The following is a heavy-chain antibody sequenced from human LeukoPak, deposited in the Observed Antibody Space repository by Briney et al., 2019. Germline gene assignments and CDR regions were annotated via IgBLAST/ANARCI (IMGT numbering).Heavy chain of an antibody. Sequence: QPGGSLRLSCTASGFSFSTYSMNWVRQAPGKGLEWVSYIVGSSSNIYYADSVKGRFTIPRDNAKNSLYLQMDSLRAEDTAVYYCATDSPETAAFDYWGQGTLVTVSS. D-gene: IGHD1-1*01. J-gene: IGHJ4*02. CDR3: ATDSPETAAFDY. V-gene: IGHV3-48*04. CDR1: GFSFSTYS. CDR2: IVGSSSNI.